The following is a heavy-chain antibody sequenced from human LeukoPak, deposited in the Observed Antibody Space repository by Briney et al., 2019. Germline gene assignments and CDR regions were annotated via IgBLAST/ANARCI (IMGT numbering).Heavy chain of an antibody. CDR1: GFTFSNYA. Sequence: GGSLRLSCAASGFTFSNYAMSWVRQAPGKGLEWVSTINDRGIATYYADSVKGRFTISRDNSKNTLYLQMNSLRAEDTAIYYCVKRFYGSGSATRNFDYWGQGTLVTVSP. CDR2: INDRGIAT. CDR3: VKRFYGSGSATRNFDY. D-gene: IGHD3-10*01. J-gene: IGHJ4*02. V-gene: IGHV3-23*01.